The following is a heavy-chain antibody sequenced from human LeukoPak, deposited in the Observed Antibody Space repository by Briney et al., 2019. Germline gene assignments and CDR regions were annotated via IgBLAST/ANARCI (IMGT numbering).Heavy chain of an antibody. Sequence: GESLKISCKGSGYSFASFWIGWVRQMPGKGLEWMGIIYPGDSDTRYSPSFQGQVTISADKSISTTYVQWSSLKASDTAMYYCASIIVAAAGRGYYYYGMDVWGQGTTVIVSS. CDR3: ASIIVAAAGRGYYYYGMDV. CDR2: IYPGDSDT. J-gene: IGHJ6*02. V-gene: IGHV5-51*01. CDR1: GYSFASFW. D-gene: IGHD6-13*01.